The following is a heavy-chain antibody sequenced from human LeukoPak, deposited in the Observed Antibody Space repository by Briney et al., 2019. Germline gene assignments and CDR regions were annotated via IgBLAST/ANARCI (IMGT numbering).Heavy chain of an antibody. CDR2: IYYSGST. CDR1: GGSISSSSYY. V-gene: IGHV4-39*07. Sequence: PSETLSLTCTVSGGSISSSSYYWGWIRQPPGKGLEWIGSIYYSGSTYYNPSLKSRVTISVDTSKNQFSLKLSSVTAADTAVYYCARAVGVDQDYGDYGYDYYYMDVWGKGTTVTVSS. J-gene: IGHJ6*03. D-gene: IGHD4-17*01. CDR3: ARAVGVDQDYGDYGYDYYYMDV.